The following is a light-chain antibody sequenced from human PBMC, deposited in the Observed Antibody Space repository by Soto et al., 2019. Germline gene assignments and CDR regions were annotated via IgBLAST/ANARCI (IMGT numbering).Light chain of an antibody. CDR2: LGS. V-gene: IGKV2-28*01. CDR3: MQALQTPRLT. J-gene: IGKJ4*01. CDR1: QSLVHSNGYNY. Sequence: DIVMTQSPLSLPVTPGEPASISCRSSQSLVHSNGYNYLDWYLQKPGQSPQLLIYLGSNRASGVPDRFSGSGSGTDFTLKISRVEAEDVGVYYCMQALQTPRLTFGGGTKVDI.